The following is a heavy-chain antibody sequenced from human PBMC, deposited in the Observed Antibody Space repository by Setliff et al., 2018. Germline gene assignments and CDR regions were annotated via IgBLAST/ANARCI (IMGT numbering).Heavy chain of an antibody. D-gene: IGHD6-13*01. CDR1: GYSFTGYY. V-gene: IGHV1-46*01. J-gene: IGHJ4*02. Sequence: ASVKVSCKASGYSFTGYYMHWVRQAPGQGLEWMGIIHTGGGSASYAPKFQGRVTMTSDTSTNTIYMEVNIVRLDDTAIYYCARGGMAAAGRKGVFEYWGQGTLVT. CDR2: IHTGGGSA. CDR3: ARGGMAAAGRKGVFEY.